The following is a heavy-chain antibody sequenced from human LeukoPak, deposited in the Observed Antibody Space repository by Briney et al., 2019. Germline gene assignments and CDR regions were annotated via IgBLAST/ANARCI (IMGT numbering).Heavy chain of an antibody. CDR2: IDHSGST. Sequence: SETLSLTCAVYGGSFSGYYWSWIRQPPGKGLEWIGEIDHSGSTNYNPSLKSRVTISVGTSKNQFSLKLSSVTAADTAVYYCARVYDFWSGYYHLDYWGQGTLVTVSS. J-gene: IGHJ4*02. D-gene: IGHD3-3*01. CDR1: GGSFSGYY. V-gene: IGHV4-34*01. CDR3: ARVYDFWSGYYHLDY.